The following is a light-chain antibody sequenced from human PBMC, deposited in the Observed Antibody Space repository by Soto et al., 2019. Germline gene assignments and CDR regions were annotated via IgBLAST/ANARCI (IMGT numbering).Light chain of an antibody. CDR2: SAS. CDR1: QDISSS. V-gene: IGKV1-8*01. CDR3: QQSYSYPWT. Sequence: AIRMTQSPSSLSASTGDRVTITCRASQDISSSLAWYRQKPGKAPKLLIYSASILQSGVPSRFSGSGSGTDFTLTISCLQSEDFATYYCQQSYSYPWTFSQGTTVEI. J-gene: IGKJ1*01.